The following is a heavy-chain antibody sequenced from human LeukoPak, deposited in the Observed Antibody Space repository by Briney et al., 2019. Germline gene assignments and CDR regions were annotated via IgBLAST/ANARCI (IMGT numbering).Heavy chain of an antibody. Sequence: PGGSLRLSCAASGFTVSSNYMSWVRQAPGKGLEWVSVIYSGGSTYCADSVKGRFTISRDNSKNTLYLQMNSLRAEDTAVYYCASSSGWYWGFDYWGQGTLVTVSS. CDR3: ASSSGWYWGFDY. V-gene: IGHV3-53*01. J-gene: IGHJ4*02. CDR2: IYSGGST. CDR1: GFTVSSNY. D-gene: IGHD6-19*01.